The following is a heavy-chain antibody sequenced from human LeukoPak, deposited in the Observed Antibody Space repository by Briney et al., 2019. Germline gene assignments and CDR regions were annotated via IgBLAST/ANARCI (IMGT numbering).Heavy chain of an antibody. Sequence: ASVKVSCKASGYTFTSYGISWVRQAPGQGLEWMGWISAYNGNTNYLQKLQGRVTMTTDTYTSTAYMELRSLRSDDTAVYYCARDIPTAMVPHFFNYWGQGTLVTVSS. V-gene: IGHV1-18*01. J-gene: IGHJ4*02. CDR2: ISAYNGNT. D-gene: IGHD5-18*01. CDR1: GYTFTSYG. CDR3: ARDIPTAMVPHFFNY.